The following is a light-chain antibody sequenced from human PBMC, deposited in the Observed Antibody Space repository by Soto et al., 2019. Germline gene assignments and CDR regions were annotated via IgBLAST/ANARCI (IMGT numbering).Light chain of an antibody. V-gene: IGLV2-14*01. CDR3: SSYTSSSPNV. CDR1: SSDVGGYNY. J-gene: IGLJ1*01. CDR2: AVS. Sequence: QSVLTQPASVSGSPGQSITISCTGTSSDVGGYNYVSWYQQHPGKAPQLPLYAVSNRPSGVSNRFSGSKSGNTASLTISGLQAEDEADYYCSSYTSSSPNVFGPGPKVTGL.